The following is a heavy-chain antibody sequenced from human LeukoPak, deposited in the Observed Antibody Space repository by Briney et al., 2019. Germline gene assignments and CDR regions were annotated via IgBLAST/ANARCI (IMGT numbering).Heavy chain of an antibody. V-gene: IGHV3-21*01. J-gene: IGHJ1*01. CDR1: GFXXXDYS. CDR2: ISCRSRHL. CDR3: VRDLMGSGSTTAYLHH. D-gene: IGHD1-1*01. Sequence: NPGXXLXXSCTXXGFXXXDYSMNWVRQAPGKGLEWVXSISCRSRHLYYAVSVNVRFTISIYNAKNSLYLQMNSLRAEDMAVYFCVRDLMGSGSTTAYLHHWGQGTLVTVSS.